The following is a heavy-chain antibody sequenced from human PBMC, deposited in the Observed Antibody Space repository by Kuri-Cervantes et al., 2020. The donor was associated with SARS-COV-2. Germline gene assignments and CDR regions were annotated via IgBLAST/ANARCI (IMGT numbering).Heavy chain of an antibody. J-gene: IGHJ4*02. D-gene: IGHD3-22*01. Sequence: GESLKISCAASGFTFSSYGMHWVRQAPGKGLGWVAVIWYDGSNKYYADSVKGRFTISRDNSKNTLYLQMNSLRAEDTAVYYCARATPYYYDSSGYKGYFDYWGQGTLVTVSS. CDR3: ARATPYYYDSSGYKGYFDY. CDR2: IWYDGSNK. V-gene: IGHV3-33*08. CDR1: GFTFSSYG.